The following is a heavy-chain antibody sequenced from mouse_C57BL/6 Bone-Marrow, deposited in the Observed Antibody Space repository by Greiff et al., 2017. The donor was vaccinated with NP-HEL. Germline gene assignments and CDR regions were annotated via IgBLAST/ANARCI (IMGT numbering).Heavy chain of an antibody. Sequence: DVHLVESGAELVRPGASVKLSCTASGFNIKDDYMHWVKQRPEQGLEWIGWIDPENGDTEYASKFQGKANITADTSSNTAYLQLSSLTSEDTAVYYCTLNYYGSSLAWFAYWGQGTLVTVSA. CDR3: TLNYYGSSLAWFAY. D-gene: IGHD1-1*01. CDR2: IDPENGDT. V-gene: IGHV14-4*01. CDR1: GFNIKDDY. J-gene: IGHJ3*01.